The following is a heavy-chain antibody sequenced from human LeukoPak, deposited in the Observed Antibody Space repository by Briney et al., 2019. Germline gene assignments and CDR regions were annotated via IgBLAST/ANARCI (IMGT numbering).Heavy chain of an antibody. D-gene: IGHD3-10*01. J-gene: IGHJ4*02. CDR1: GGSFSGYY. V-gene: IGHV4-34*01. CDR3: ARGRKVLLWFGDPRGHFDY. CDR2: VNHSGST. Sequence: SETLSLTCAVYGGSFSGYYWSWIRQPPGKGLEWIGEVNHSGSTNYNPSLKSRVTISVDTSKNQFSLKLSSVTAADTAVYYCARGRKVLLWFGDPRGHFDYWGQGTLVTVSS.